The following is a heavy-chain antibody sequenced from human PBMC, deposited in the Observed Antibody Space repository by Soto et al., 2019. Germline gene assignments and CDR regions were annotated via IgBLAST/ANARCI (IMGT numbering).Heavy chain of an antibody. CDR3: AKDGQWLEEVQYYFDY. J-gene: IGHJ4*02. D-gene: IGHD6-19*01. Sequence: GGSLRLSCAASGFTFSSYAMSWVRQAPGKGLEWVSAISGSGGSTYYADSVKGRFTISRDNSKNTLYLQMNSLRAEDTAVYYCAKDGQWLEEVQYYFDYWGQGTLVTVSS. CDR1: GFTFSSYA. CDR2: ISGSGGST. V-gene: IGHV3-23*01.